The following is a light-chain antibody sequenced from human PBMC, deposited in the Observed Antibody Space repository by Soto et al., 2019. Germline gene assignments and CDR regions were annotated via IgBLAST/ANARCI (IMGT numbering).Light chain of an antibody. CDR2: EVY. V-gene: IGLV2-8*01. J-gene: IGLJ1*01. CDR1: SSDVGGYNY. CDR3: SSYVGTNSYV. Sequence: QSALTQAPSASGSPGQSVTIFCTGTSSDVGGYNYVSWYQHHPGKAPKLIIYEVYKRPSGVPDRFSGSKSGNTAALTVSGLQAEDEADYYCSSYVGTNSYVFGTGTKVTVL.